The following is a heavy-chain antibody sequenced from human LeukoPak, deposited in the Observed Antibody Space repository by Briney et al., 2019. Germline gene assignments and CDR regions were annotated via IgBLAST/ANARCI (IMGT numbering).Heavy chain of an antibody. Sequence: PGGSLRLSCAASGFTFSSYSMNWVRQAPGKGLEWVSSISSSSSYIYYADSVKGRFTISRDNSKNTLYLQMNSLRAEDTAVYYCARDFYVGSGSYYIGYWGQGTLVTVSS. CDR1: GFTFSSYS. J-gene: IGHJ4*02. D-gene: IGHD3-10*01. V-gene: IGHV3-21*01. CDR2: ISSSSSYI. CDR3: ARDFYVGSGSYYIGY.